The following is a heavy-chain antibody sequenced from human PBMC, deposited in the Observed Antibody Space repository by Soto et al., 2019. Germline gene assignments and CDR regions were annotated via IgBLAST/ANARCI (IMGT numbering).Heavy chain of an antibody. CDR1: GGSISSGGYS. D-gene: IGHD3-22*01. J-gene: IGHJ4*02. V-gene: IGHV4-30-2*01. CDR3: ARGIVVVHYFDY. CDR2: IYNSGST. Sequence: PSETLSLTCAVSGGSISSGGYSWSWIRQPPGKGLEWIGYIYNSGSTYYNPSLKSRVTISVDRSKNQFSLKLSSVTAADTAVYYCARGIVVVHYFDYWGQGTLVTVSS.